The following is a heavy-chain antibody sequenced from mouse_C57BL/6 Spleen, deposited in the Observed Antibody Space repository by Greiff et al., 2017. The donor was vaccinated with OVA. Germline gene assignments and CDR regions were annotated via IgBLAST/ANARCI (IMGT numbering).Heavy chain of an antibody. J-gene: IGHJ2*01. CDR3: TIRQLRPRDYFDY. CDR2: IDPENGDT. Sequence: VQLQQSGAELVRPGASVKLSCTASGFNIKDDYMHWVKQRPEQGLEWIGWIDPENGDTEYASKFQGKATITADTSSNTAYLQLSSLTSEDTAVDYCTIRQLRPRDYFDYWGQGTTLTVSS. V-gene: IGHV14-4*01. CDR1: GFNIKDDY. D-gene: IGHD3-2*02.